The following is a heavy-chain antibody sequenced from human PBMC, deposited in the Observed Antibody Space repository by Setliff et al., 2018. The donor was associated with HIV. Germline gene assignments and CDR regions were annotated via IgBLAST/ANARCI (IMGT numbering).Heavy chain of an antibody. D-gene: IGHD4-4*01. J-gene: IGHJ6*02. CDR3: ARDDSNYRQHGMDV. CDR2: LSDSGGTT. V-gene: IGHV3-23*01. CDR1: GFAFSSNA. Sequence: PGGSLRLSCEASGFAFSSNAMSWVRQSPGKGLEWVSSLSDSGGTTFYVDSVKGRFTISRDNSKNTLYLQMNSLRVEDTAVYHCARDDSNYRQHGMDVWGQGTTVTVSS.